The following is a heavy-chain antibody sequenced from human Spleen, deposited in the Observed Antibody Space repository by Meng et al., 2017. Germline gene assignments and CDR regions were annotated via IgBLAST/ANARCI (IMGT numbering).Heavy chain of an antibody. J-gene: IGHJ4*02. Sequence: SETLSLTCSLAGASVSSNNFYWGWIRQPPGKGLEWIGSIFYTGSTYYNPSLKSRVTMSLDAPRNQFSLRLSSVTAADTAVYYCARDPRYYDREGGFDYWGQGTLVTVSS. CDR1: GASVSSNNFY. CDR2: IFYTGST. D-gene: IGHD3-22*01. CDR3: ARDPRYYDREGGFDY. V-gene: IGHV4-39*07.